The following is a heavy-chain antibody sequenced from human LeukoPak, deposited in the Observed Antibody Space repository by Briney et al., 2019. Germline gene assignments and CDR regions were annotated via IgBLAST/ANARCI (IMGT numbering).Heavy chain of an antibody. Sequence: GGSLRLSCAASTFAFSNAWMSWVRQAPGKGLEWVGRIKSKSDGGTTNYAAPVKGRITISRDDSKNTLYMQMYSLKTWDTAVYYCTTAPRGYCSGGSCSYAFDIWGQGTMVTVSS. V-gene: IGHV3-15*01. J-gene: IGHJ3*02. D-gene: IGHD2-15*01. CDR2: IKSKSDGGTT. CDR1: TFAFSNAW. CDR3: TTAPRGYCSGGSCSYAFDI.